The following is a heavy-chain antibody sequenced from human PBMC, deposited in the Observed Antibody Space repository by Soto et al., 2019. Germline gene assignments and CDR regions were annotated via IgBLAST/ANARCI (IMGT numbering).Heavy chain of an antibody. D-gene: IGHD2-2*03. CDR2: MNAGSGKA. V-gene: IGHV1-3*01. J-gene: IGHJ4*02. CDR3: ARVEIVGFDY. CDR1: GYTFTGFP. Sequence: QIQLVQSGAEVKKPGASVKVSCKASGYTFTGFPIHWVRQAPGQRLEWMGWMNAGSGKAESAQKFQGRVTINRDTSASTVYMELNSLRPEDTAVYYCARVEIVGFDYWGQGTLVTVSS.